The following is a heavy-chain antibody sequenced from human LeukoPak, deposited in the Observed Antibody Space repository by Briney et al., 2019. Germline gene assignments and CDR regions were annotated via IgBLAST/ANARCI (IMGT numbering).Heavy chain of an antibody. CDR3: ARVMSTLGDYYYYYMDV. D-gene: IGHD3-10*02. V-gene: IGHV4-34*01. Sequence: NDSGRTNYNPPLKSRVTISVNTSKNQLSLKVNSVTAADTAVYYCARVMSTLGDYYYYYMDVWGKGTTVTISS. J-gene: IGHJ6*03. CDR2: NDSGRT.